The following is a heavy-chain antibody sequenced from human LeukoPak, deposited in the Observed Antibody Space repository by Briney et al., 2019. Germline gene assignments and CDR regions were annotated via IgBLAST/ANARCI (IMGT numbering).Heavy chain of an antibody. Sequence: PGGSLILSCAASGFTVSSNYMSWVCQAPGKGLEWVSVIYSGGSTYYAGSVKGRFTISRDNSKNTLYLQMNSLRAEDTAVYYCARDHSPDTVTLYGMDVWGQGTTVTVSS. CDR3: ARDHSPDTVTLYGMDV. V-gene: IGHV3-66*01. CDR2: IYSGGST. CDR1: GFTVSSNY. D-gene: IGHD4-17*01. J-gene: IGHJ6*02.